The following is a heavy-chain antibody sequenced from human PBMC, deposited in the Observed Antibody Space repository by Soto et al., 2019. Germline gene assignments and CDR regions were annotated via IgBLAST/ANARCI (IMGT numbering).Heavy chain of an antibody. CDR1: GYTFSGFF. J-gene: IGHJ4*02. Sequence: ASVKVSCKASGYTFSGFFVHCVRQAPGQGLEWMGVINPSNGVRYYLQKFRDRVTMTTDTSTSTAYLDLNSLESEDTAVYYCSRGVPINVAGCGPYYWGQGTLVTVSS. CDR2: INPSNGVR. D-gene: IGHD3-10*01. V-gene: IGHV1-46*03. CDR3: SRGVPINVAGCGPYY.